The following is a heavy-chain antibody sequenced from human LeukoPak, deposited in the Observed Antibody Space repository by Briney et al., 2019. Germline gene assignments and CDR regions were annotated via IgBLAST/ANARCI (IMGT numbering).Heavy chain of an antibody. D-gene: IGHD6-13*01. CDR2: IYYTGST. V-gene: IGHV4-59*01. CDR1: GGSISSYY. Sequence: PSETLSLTCTVSGGSISSYYWNWIQQPPGKGLEWIGYIYYTGSTNCNPSLKSRVTMSVDTSKNQFSLKLNSVTAADTAVYYCARGLRSSSWFFDYWGQGTLVTVSS. J-gene: IGHJ4*02. CDR3: ARGLRSSSWFFDY.